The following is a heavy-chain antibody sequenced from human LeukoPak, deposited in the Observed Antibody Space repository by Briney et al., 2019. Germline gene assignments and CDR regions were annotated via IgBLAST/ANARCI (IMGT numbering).Heavy chain of an antibody. Sequence: ASVKVSCKASGYTFTSYYMHWVRQAPGQGLEWMGIINPGGGSTSYAQKFQGRVTMTRDTSTSTVYKELSSLRSEDTAVYYCARDTPTYYYDSSGSDAFDIWGQGTMVTVSS. CDR2: INPGGGST. D-gene: IGHD3-22*01. CDR1: GYTFTSYY. J-gene: IGHJ3*02. V-gene: IGHV1-46*01. CDR3: ARDTPTYYYDSSGSDAFDI.